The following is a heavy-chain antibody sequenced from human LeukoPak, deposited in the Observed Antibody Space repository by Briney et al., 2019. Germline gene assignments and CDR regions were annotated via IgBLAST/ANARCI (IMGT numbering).Heavy chain of an antibody. CDR2: ISGSGGST. D-gene: IGHD3-22*01. V-gene: IGHV3-23*01. Sequence: SGGSLRLSCAASGFAFSTYAMSWVRQAPGKGLEWVSAISGSGGSTYYTDSVKGRFTISRDNSKNTLYLQMNSLRVEDTAVYYCAKELSYYQDSSGYRWGQGTLVTVSS. CDR3: AKELSYYQDSSGYR. J-gene: IGHJ4*02. CDR1: GFAFSTYA.